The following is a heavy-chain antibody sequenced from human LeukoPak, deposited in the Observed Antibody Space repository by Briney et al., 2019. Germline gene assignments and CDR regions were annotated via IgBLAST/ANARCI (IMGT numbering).Heavy chain of an antibody. CDR2: IYYSGST. CDR3: AGGAGYCSTTTCYSYFAH. Sequence: SQTLSLTCTVSGDSPSSGGYYWSWIRQHPGKGLEWIGYIYYSGSTYYNPALKSRVTISEDTSQNQFSLKLSSVTAADTAVYFCAGGAGYCSTTTCYSYFAHWGQGALVTVSS. V-gene: IGHV4-31*03. D-gene: IGHD2-2*01. CDR1: GDSPSSGGYY. J-gene: IGHJ4*02.